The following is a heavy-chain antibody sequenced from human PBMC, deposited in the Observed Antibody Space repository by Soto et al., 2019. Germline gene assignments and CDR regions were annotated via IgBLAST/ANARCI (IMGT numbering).Heavy chain of an antibody. D-gene: IGHD2-2*01. CDR3: AREYCTSTSCYGVDY. J-gene: IGHJ4*02. CDR1: VDTFTTYG. V-gene: IGHV1-18*01. Sequence: QVQLMQSGAEVKMPGASVKVSCKASVDTFTTYGISWVRQAPGQGLEWMGWISGYNDNTKYAQKFQGRVIMTADTSTSTAYLEVRTLTSDDTAVYYCAREYCTSTSCYGVDYWGQGTLVTVSS. CDR2: ISGYNDNT.